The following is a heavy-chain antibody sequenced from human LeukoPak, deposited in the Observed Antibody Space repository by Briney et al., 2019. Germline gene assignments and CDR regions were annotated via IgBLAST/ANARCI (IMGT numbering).Heavy chain of an antibody. Sequence: QPGGSLRLSCSVSGFTFSSYAMSWVRQAPGKGLEWVSAISGSDGSTYYADSVKGRFTISRDNSKNTLYLQMNSLRAEDTAVYYCAKPIVVVPAGPPDYWGQGTMVTVPS. CDR2: ISGSDGST. V-gene: IGHV3-23*01. CDR1: GFTFSSYA. D-gene: IGHD2-2*01. J-gene: IGHJ4*02. CDR3: AKPIVVVPAGPPDY.